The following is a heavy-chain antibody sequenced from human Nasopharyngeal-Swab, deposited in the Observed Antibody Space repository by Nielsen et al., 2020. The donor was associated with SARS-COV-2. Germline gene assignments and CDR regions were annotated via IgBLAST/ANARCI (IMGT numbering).Heavy chain of an antibody. D-gene: IGHD3-16*02. V-gene: IGHV3-23*01. J-gene: IGHJ5*02. CDR2: ISGSGGST. Sequence: GESLKISCAASGFTFSSYAMSWVRQAPGKGLEWVSAISGSGGSTYYADSVKGRFTISRDNSKNTLYLQMNSLRAEDTAVYYCAKDGTTPYDYVWGSYLHGWFDPWGQGTLVTVSS. CDR3: AKDGTTPYDYVWGSYLHGWFDP. CDR1: GFTFSSYA.